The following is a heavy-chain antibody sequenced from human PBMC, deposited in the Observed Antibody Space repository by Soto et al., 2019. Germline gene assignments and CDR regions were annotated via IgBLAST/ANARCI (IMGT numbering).Heavy chain of an antibody. D-gene: IGHD2-15*01. J-gene: IGHJ6*02. V-gene: IGHV6-1*01. CDR3: ARSEEDSDYYYYGLDV. Sequence: SQTLSLTCVISGDSVSSSSVAWNWVRQSPSRGLEWLGRTYYRSRWYSDFAVSVRGRIVINADTSKNQFSLQLNSVTPEDTAVYFCARSEEDSDYYYYGLDVWGQGATVTVSS. CDR2: TYYRSRWYS. CDR1: GDSVSSSSVA.